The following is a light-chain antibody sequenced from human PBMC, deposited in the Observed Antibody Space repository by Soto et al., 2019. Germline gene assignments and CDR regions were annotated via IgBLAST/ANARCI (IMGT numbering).Light chain of an antibody. CDR1: SSDVGGHNF. Sequence: QSALTQPASVSGSPGQSITISCTGTSSDVGGHNFVSWYQQHPGKAPKLIIYEVSKRPAGVPDRFSGSKSGNTASLTVSGLQAEDEADYHCNSYAGSNTMVFGGGTKVTVL. CDR2: EVS. J-gene: IGLJ2*01. CDR3: NSYAGSNTMV. V-gene: IGLV2-8*01.